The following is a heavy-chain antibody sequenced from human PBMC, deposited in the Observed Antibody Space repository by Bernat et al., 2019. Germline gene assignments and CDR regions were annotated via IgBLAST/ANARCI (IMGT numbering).Heavy chain of an antibody. CDR2: INHSGST. J-gene: IGHJ4*02. D-gene: IGHD2-2*01. CDR1: GGSFSGYY. Sequence: QVQLQQWGAGLLKPSETLSLTCAVYGGSFSGYYWCWIRQPPGQGLEWVGEINHSGSTNYNPSLKSLVTIAVDTSKNQYSLKLRTVTAADTAVYYCARRPLAVVPAVSAIDYWGQGTLVTVSS. V-gene: IGHV4-34*01. CDR3: ARRPLAVVPAVSAIDY.